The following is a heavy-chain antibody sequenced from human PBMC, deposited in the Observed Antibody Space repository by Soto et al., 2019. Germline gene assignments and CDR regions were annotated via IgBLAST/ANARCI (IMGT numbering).Heavy chain of an antibody. CDR2: ISAYNGNT. J-gene: IGHJ4*02. V-gene: IGHV1-18*01. D-gene: IGHD5-12*01. CDR1: GYTFTSYG. CDR3: AREMATITSFDY. Sequence: ASVKVSCKASGYTFTSYGISWVRQAPGQGLEWMGWISAYNGNTNYAQKFQGRVTMTRDTSTSTVYLELSSLRFEDTAVYYCAREMATITSFDYWGQGTLVTVSS.